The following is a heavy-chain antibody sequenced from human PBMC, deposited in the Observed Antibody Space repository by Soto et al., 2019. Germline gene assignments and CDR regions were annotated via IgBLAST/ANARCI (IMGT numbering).Heavy chain of an antibody. Sequence: GASVKVSCKASGGTFSSYAISWVRQAPGQGLEWMGGIIPIFGTANYARKFQGRVTITADESTSTAYMELSSLRSEDTAVYYCARTDYDSSGYYPSPYYYYGMDVWGQGTTVTVSS. D-gene: IGHD3-22*01. CDR3: ARTDYDSSGYYPSPYYYYGMDV. CDR2: IIPIFGTA. V-gene: IGHV1-69*13. CDR1: GGTFSSYA. J-gene: IGHJ6*02.